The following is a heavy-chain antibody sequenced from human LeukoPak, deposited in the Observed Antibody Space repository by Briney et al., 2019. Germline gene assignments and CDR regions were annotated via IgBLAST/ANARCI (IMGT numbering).Heavy chain of an antibody. V-gene: IGHV3-23*01. CDR3: AKDFEYSSSTVPVAFDI. CDR2: ISGSGGGT. Sequence: PGGPLGLSLSASGFTFSSYAMSWVRRPPGKGLEGVSPISGSGGGTYNPTPVKGRFTISKDNSKKSLFLQMNSLRAEYTAVYYCAKDFEYSSSTVPVAFDIWGQGTMVTVSS. CDR1: GFTFSSYA. J-gene: IGHJ3*02. D-gene: IGHD6-6*01.